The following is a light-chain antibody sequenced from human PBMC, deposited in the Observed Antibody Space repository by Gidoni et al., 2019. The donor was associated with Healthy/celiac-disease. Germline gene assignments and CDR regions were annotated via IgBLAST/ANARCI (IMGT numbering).Light chain of an antibody. Sequence: AIRMTQSPSSFSASTGDRVTITCRASQGISSYLAWYQQKPGKAPKLLIYAASTLQSGVPSRFSCSGSWTDFTLTISCLQSEDFSTYYCQHYYSYPAWTFGQVTKVEIK. V-gene: IGKV1-8*01. J-gene: IGKJ1*01. CDR3: QHYYSYPAWT. CDR2: AAS. CDR1: QGISSY.